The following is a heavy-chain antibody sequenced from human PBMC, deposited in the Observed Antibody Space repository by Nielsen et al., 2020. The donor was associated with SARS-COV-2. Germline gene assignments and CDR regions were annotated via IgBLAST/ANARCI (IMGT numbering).Heavy chain of an antibody. CDR3: AREVRFLEWFSPMDV. J-gene: IGHJ6*02. V-gene: IGHV3-7*01. Sequence: LSLTCAASGFTFDDYAMHWVRQAPGKGLEWVANIKQDGSEKYYVDSVKGRFTISRDNAKNSLYLQMNSLRAEDTAVYYCAREVRFLEWFSPMDVWGQGTTVTVSS. CDR2: IKQDGSEK. CDR1: GFTFDDYA. D-gene: IGHD3-3*01.